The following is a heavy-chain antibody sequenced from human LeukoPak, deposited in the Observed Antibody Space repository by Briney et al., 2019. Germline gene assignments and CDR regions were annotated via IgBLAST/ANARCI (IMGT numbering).Heavy chain of an antibody. J-gene: IGHJ4*02. CDR3: ARDQDSGYDWGIGY. CDR1: GYTFIGYY. D-gene: IGHD5-12*01. Sequence: ASVKVSCKASGYTFIGYYIHWVRQAPGQGLEWMGWINPNSGGTNYAQKFQGRVTMTRDTSISTAYMELSRLRSDDTAVYYCARDQDSGYDWGIGYWGQGTLVTVSS. CDR2: INPNSGGT. V-gene: IGHV1-2*02.